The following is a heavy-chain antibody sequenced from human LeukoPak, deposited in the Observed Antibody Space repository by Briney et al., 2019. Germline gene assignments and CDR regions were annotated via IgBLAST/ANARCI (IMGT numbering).Heavy chain of an antibody. V-gene: IGHV4-34*01. CDR3: ARGTAPTDY. J-gene: IGHJ4*02. CDR2: VNHSGST. D-gene: IGHD6-25*01. CDR1: GGSFSGYY. Sequence: SETLSLTCAVYGGSFSGYYWSWIRQPPGKGLEWIGEVNHSGSTNYNPSLKSRVTISVDTSKNQFSLKLSSVTAAGTAVYYCARGTAPTDYWGQGTLVTVSS.